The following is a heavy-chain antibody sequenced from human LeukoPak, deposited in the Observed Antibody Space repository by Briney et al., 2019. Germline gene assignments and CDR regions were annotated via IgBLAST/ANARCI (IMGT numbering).Heavy chain of an antibody. CDR3: ARPGDSSGYYLQAAFDI. D-gene: IGHD3-22*01. J-gene: IGHJ3*02. CDR2: IYYSGST. Sequence: SETLSLTCTVSGGSISSYYWSWIRQPPGKGLEWIGYIYYSGSTNYNPSLKSRVTISVDTSKNQFSLKLSSVTAADTAVYYCARPGDSSGYYLQAAFDIWGQGTMVTVSS. CDR1: GGSISSYY. V-gene: IGHV4-59*08.